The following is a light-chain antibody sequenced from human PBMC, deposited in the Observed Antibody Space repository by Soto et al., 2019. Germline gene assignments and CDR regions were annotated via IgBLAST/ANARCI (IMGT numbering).Light chain of an antibody. V-gene: IGLV2-8*01. CDR2: EVT. CDR3: SSYAGSNNVA. CDR1: SSDVGGYNY. J-gene: IGLJ2*01. Sequence: QSALTQPPSASGSPGQSVTISCSGTSSDVGGYNYVSWYQQHPGKAPKLMIYEVTKRPSGVPDRFSGSRSGNTASLTVSGIQAEDEADYYCSSYAGSNNVAFGGGTKLTVL.